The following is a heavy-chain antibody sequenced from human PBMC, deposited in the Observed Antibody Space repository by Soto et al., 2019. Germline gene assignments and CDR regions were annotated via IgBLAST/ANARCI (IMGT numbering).Heavy chain of an antibody. CDR1: GGSISSYY. CDR2: IYYSGST. CDR3: ARHGYYVPYWYFDL. D-gene: IGHD3-10*02. J-gene: IGHJ2*01. Sequence: QVQLQESGPGLVKPSETLSLTCTVSGGSISSYYWSWIRQPPGKGLEWIGYIYYSGSTNYNPSLKSRVTISVDTSKNQFSLKPSSVTAADTAVYYCARHGYYVPYWYFDLWGRGTLVTVSS. V-gene: IGHV4-59*08.